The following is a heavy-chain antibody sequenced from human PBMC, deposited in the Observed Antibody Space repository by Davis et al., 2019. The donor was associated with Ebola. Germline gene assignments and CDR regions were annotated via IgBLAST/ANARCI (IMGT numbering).Heavy chain of an antibody. Sequence: SETLSLTCTVSGGSISSGGYSWSWIRQPPGKRLEWIGFVYSSGSTYYNPSLESRLTMSVDTSKNQFSLKLRSVTAADTAVYYCAIKVGATNFDYWGQGTLVTVSS. CDR2: VYSSGST. CDR1: GGSISSGGYS. D-gene: IGHD1-26*01. J-gene: IGHJ4*02. CDR3: AIKVGATNFDY. V-gene: IGHV4-30-4*07.